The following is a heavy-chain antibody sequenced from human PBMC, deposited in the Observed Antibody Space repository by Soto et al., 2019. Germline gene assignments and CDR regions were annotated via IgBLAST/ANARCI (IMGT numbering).Heavy chain of an antibody. CDR3: ARDTHVDTAMVRAFDY. J-gene: IGHJ4*02. V-gene: IGHV3-33*01. Sequence: GGSLRLSCAASGFTFSSYGMHWVRQAPGKGLEWVAVIWYDGSNKYYADSVEGRFTISRDNSRNTLYLQMNSLRAEDTAVYYCARDTHVDTAMVRAFDYWGQGTLVTVSS. CDR2: IWYDGSNK. D-gene: IGHD5-18*01. CDR1: GFTFSSYG.